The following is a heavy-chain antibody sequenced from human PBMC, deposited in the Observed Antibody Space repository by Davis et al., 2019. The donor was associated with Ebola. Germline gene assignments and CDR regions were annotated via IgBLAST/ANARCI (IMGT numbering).Heavy chain of an antibody. J-gene: IGHJ4*02. CDR1: GFTFSSYS. D-gene: IGHD4-17*01. CDR2: ISSSSSYI. CDR3: ARGPTFATVTTFFDY. Sequence: GESLKISCAASGFTFSSYSMNWVRQAPGKGLEWVSSISSSSSYIYYADSVKGRFTISRDNAKNSLYLQMNSLRAEATAVYYCARGPTFATVTTFFDYWGQGTLVTVSS. V-gene: IGHV3-21*01.